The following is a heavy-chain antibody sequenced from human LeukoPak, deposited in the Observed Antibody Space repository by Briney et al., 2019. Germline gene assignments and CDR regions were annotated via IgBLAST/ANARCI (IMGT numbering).Heavy chain of an antibody. Sequence: SETLSLTCTVSDGSTSSYYWSWIRQPPGKGLEWIGYIYYRGSTNYNPSLKSRVTISVDTSKNQFSLKLSSVTAADTAVYYCARDPGEFGDYYYYMDVWGKGTTVTVSS. V-gene: IGHV4-59*01. CDR2: IYYRGST. J-gene: IGHJ6*03. CDR3: ARDPGEFGDYYYYMDV. CDR1: DGSTSSYY. D-gene: IGHD2/OR15-2a*01.